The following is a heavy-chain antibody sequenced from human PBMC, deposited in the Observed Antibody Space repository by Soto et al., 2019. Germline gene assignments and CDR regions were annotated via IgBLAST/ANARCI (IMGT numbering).Heavy chain of an antibody. V-gene: IGHV3-30-3*01. Sequence: QVQLVESGGGVVQPGRSLRLSCAASGFTFSSYAMHWVRQAPGKGLEWVAVISYDGSNKYYADSVKGRFTISRDNSKNTLYLQMNSLRAEDTAVYYCARGSPWIQLWSYNWFDPWGQGTLVTVSS. CDR2: ISYDGSNK. D-gene: IGHD5-18*01. CDR3: ARGSPWIQLWSYNWFDP. CDR1: GFTFSSYA. J-gene: IGHJ5*02.